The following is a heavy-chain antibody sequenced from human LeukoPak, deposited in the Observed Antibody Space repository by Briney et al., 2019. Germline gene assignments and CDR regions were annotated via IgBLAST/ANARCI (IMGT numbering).Heavy chain of an antibody. CDR1: GFTVSSNY. V-gene: IGHV3-66*01. D-gene: IGHD4-17*01. CDR3: ARVSTVTPTRWYYYYMDV. Sequence: GGSLRLSCAASGFTVSSNYMSWVRQAPGKGLEWVSVIYSGGSTYYADSVKGRFTISRDNSKNTLYLQMNSLRAEDTAVYYCARVSTVTPTRWYYYYMDVWGKGTTVTISS. CDR2: IYSGGST. J-gene: IGHJ6*03.